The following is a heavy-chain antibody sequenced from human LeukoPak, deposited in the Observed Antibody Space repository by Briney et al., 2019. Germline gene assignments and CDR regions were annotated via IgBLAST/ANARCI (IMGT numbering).Heavy chain of an antibody. CDR3: ARDVSGSYSLLCDY. J-gene: IGHJ4*02. D-gene: IGHD1-26*01. V-gene: IGHV3-30-3*01. CDR2: ISYDGSNK. Sequence: GGSLRLSCAASGFTFSSHAMHWVRQAPGKGLEWVAVISYDGSNKYYADSVKGRFTISRDNSKNTLYLQMNSLRAEDTAVYYCARDVSGSYSLLCDYWGQGTLVTVSS. CDR1: GFTFSSHA.